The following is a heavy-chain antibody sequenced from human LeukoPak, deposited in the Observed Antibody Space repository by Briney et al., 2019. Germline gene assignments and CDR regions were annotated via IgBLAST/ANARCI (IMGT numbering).Heavy chain of an antibody. V-gene: IGHV3-23*01. Sequence: GGSLRHSCAASGFTFSGYAMSWVRQAPGKGLEWVSAIGGSGGSTFYADSVQGRFTISRDNSKNTLYLRINSLRADDTAVYYCAKGLAYGSGSYYGPNYYYYGMDVWGQGTTVTVSS. CDR2: IGGSGGST. J-gene: IGHJ6*02. D-gene: IGHD3-10*01. CDR3: AKGLAYGSGSYYGPNYYYYGMDV. CDR1: GFTFSGYA.